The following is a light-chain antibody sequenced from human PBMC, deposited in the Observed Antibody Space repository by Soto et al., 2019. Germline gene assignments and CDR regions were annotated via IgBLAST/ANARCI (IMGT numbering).Light chain of an antibody. CDR1: SSDVGDYDF. Sequence: QSVLTQPASVSVSPGQSITSSCTGTSSDVGDYDFVSWYQHYPGKAPQLMIFEVSYRASGVSNRFSGSKSGNTASLTISGLQAEDEADYYCSSYTATSTLPIFGTGTKVTVL. CDR2: EVS. V-gene: IGLV2-14*01. CDR3: SSYTATSTLPI. J-gene: IGLJ1*01.